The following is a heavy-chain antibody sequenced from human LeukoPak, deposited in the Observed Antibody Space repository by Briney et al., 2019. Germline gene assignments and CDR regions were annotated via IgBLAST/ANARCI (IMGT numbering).Heavy chain of an antibody. D-gene: IGHD6-13*01. CDR1: GFTFSNSA. CDR3: ARDRGQQSFDY. CDR2: INNVASHI. J-gene: IGHJ4*02. Sequence: PGGSLRLSCVASGFTFSNSAMNWVRQAPGKGLEWVSSINNVASHIYYADSVRGRSTISRDNAKNSVSLEMNNLRAEDTAVYYCARDRGQQSFDYWGQGTLVTVSS. V-gene: IGHV3-21*01.